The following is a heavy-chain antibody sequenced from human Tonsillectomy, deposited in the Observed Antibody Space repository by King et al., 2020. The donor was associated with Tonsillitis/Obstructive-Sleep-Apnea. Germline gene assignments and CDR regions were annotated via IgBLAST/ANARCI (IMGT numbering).Heavy chain of an antibody. Sequence: VQLQQWGAGLLKPSETLSLTCAVYGGSFSGYYWSWIRQPPGKGLEWIGEINHSGSTNYNPSLKSRVTISVDTSKNQFSLKLSSVTAADTAVYYCAGGDSYYDFWSGYYGGSVWGQGTLVTVSS. D-gene: IGHD3-3*01. CDR2: INHSGST. V-gene: IGHV4-34*01. CDR1: GGSFSGYY. J-gene: IGHJ4*02. CDR3: AGGDSYYDFWSGYYGGSV.